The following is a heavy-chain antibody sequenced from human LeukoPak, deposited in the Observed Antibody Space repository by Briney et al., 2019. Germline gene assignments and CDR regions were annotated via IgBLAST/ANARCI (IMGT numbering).Heavy chain of an antibody. CDR2: VCPGDAET. J-gene: IGHJ4*02. CDR1: GYRFTSYW. V-gene: IGHV5-51*01. CDR3: ARLVGGSYYRSFSDY. Sequence: GESLKISCKGSGYRFTSYWIGWVRQMPGKGREWRGIVCPGDAETRYNTPFRGQVTISADKPISTGYLQWSSLKASDTAMYYCARLVGGSYYRSFSDYWGQGTLVTVSS. D-gene: IGHD1-26*01.